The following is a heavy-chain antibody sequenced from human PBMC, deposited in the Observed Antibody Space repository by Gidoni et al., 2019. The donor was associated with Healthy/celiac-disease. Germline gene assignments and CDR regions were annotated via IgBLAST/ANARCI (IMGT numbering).Heavy chain of an antibody. CDR2: IYYSGST. CDR3: ASIYCSGGSCLDPIFDY. CDR1: GYSISSSNW. J-gene: IGHJ4*02. Sequence: QVQLQESGPGLVKPSDTLSLTCAVSGYSISSSNWWGWIRQPPGKGLEWIGYIYYSGSTYYNPSLKSRVTMSVDTSKNQFSLKLSSVTAVDTAVYYCASIYCSGGSCLDPIFDYWGQGTLVTVSS. D-gene: IGHD2-15*01. V-gene: IGHV4-28*01.